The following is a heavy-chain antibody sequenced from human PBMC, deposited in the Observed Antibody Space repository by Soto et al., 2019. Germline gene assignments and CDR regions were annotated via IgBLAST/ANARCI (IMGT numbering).Heavy chain of an antibody. CDR3: ARDTPWRYSSSPPDY. V-gene: IGHV3-33*01. J-gene: IGHJ4*02. Sequence: GGSLRLSCAASGFTFSSYGMHWVRQAPGKGLEWVAVIWYDGSNKYYADSVKGRFTISRDNSKNTLCLQMNSLRAEDTAVYYCARDTPWRYSSSPPDYWGQGTLVTVSS. D-gene: IGHD6-6*01. CDR1: GFTFSSYG. CDR2: IWYDGSNK.